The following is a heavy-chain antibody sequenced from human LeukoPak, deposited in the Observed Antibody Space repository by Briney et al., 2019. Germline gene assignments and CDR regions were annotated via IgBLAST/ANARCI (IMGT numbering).Heavy chain of an antibody. V-gene: IGHV4-59*01. D-gene: IGHD6-19*01. CDR2: IYYSGST. CDR1: GGSISSYY. J-gene: IGHJ5*02. CDR3: ARAPGIAVAGPMFDP. Sequence: SETLSLTCTVSGGSISSYYWSWIRQPPGRGLEWIGYIYYSGSTNYNPSLKSRVTISVDTSKNQFSLKLSSVTAADTAVYYCARAPGIAVAGPMFDPWGQGTLVTVSS.